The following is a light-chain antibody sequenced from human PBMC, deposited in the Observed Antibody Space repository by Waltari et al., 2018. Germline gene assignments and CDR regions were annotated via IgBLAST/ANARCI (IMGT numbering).Light chain of an antibody. CDR3: LQVDSFPRT. J-gene: IGKJ1*01. V-gene: IGKV1-12*01. Sequence: DIQMTQSPSSVSASVGARVTLTCRASQGISSRLAWYQQKPGKAPKLLIYDASSLHSGVPPRFSGSGSGTEFTLTISSLQPEDFATYYCLQVDSFPRTFGQGTKVEVK. CDR1: QGISSR. CDR2: DAS.